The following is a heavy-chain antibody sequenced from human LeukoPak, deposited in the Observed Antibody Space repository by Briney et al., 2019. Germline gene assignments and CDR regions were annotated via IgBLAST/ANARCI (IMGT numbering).Heavy chain of an antibody. Sequence: SETLSLTCTVSGDSMSNGNSYWAWNRQPPGKGLEWIGSIYYDGKTYCSPSLRSRVTVSADTSKSQFSLKLSSVTAADTAVYFCERLQHFGDPHWGQGTLVTVSS. CDR1: GDSMSNGNSY. D-gene: IGHD4-17*01. CDR2: IYYDGKT. CDR3: ERLQHFGDPH. J-gene: IGHJ4*02. V-gene: IGHV4-39*01.